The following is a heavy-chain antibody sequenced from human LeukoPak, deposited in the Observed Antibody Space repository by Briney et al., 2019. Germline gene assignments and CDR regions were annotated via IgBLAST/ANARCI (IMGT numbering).Heavy chain of an antibody. CDR3: AKFRIPYCSSTSCYYFDY. J-gene: IGHJ4*02. CDR2: ISGSGDST. D-gene: IGHD2-2*01. V-gene: IGHV3-23*01. CDR1: GFTFSSYA. Sequence: PGGSLRLSCAASGFTFSSYAMSWVRQAPGKGLEWVSVISGSGDSTYYADSVKGRFTISRDNSKNTLYLQMNSLRAEDTAVYYCAKFRIPYCSSTSCYYFDYWGQGTLVTVSS.